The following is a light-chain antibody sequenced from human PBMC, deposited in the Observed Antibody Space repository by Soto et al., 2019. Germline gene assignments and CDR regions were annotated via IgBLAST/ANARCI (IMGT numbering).Light chain of an antibody. CDR3: SSFAGSHVA. CDR1: SADVGGYDF. CDR2: DVT. Sequence: QSALTQPRSVSGSPGQSATISCTGTSADVGGYDFVSWYQQLPGKAPKLMIYDVTKRPSGVPDRFSGSKSGNTASLTISGLQAEDEADYYCSSFAGSHVAFGGGTKLTVL. J-gene: IGLJ2*01. V-gene: IGLV2-11*01.